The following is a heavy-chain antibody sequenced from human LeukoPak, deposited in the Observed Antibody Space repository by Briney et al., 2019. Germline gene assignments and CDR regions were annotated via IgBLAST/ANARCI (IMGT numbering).Heavy chain of an antibody. V-gene: IGHV5-51*01. CDR3: ARHESTDASKY. D-gene: IGHD1-1*01. J-gene: IGHJ4*02. CDR1: GYSFTSYW. Sequence: KPGESLKISCRGSGYSFTSYWIAWVRQMPGKGLEWMGIIYPGDSDIRYSPSFQGQVTISADKSISAAYLQWSSLKASDTAVYFCARHESTDASKYWGQGTLVTVSS. CDR2: IYPGDSDI.